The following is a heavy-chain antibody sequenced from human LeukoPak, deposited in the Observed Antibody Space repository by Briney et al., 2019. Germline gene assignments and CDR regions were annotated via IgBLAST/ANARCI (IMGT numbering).Heavy chain of an antibody. Sequence: ASVKVSCKASGYTFTSYYMHWVRQAPGQGLEWMGGIIPILGIANYAQKFQGRVTITADKSTSTAYMELSSLRSEDTAVYYCARDLLSHHGDYMFSRGFPNDYWGQGTLVTVSS. CDR2: IIPILGIA. CDR1: GYTFTSYY. V-gene: IGHV1-69*10. D-gene: IGHD4-17*01. J-gene: IGHJ4*02. CDR3: ARDLLSHHGDYMFSRGFPNDY.